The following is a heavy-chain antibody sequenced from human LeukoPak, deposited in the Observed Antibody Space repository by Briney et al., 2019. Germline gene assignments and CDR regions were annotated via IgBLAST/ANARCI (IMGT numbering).Heavy chain of an antibody. D-gene: IGHD6-13*01. J-gene: IGHJ3*02. Sequence: GGSLRLPCAGSGFTFDDYAMHWVRQAPGKGLEWVSGISWNSGSKDYADSVKGRFTISRDNAKNSLLLQMNSLRVEDTALYYCASQQRDAFDIWGQGTMVTVSS. CDR2: ISWNSGSK. CDR1: GFTFDDYA. V-gene: IGHV3-9*01. CDR3: ASQQRDAFDI.